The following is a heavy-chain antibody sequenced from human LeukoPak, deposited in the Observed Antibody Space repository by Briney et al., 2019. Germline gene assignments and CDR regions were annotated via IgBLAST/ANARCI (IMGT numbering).Heavy chain of an antibody. J-gene: IGHJ4*02. D-gene: IGHD6-6*01. Sequence: PGGSLRLSCAASGFTFSSYSMNWVRQAPGKGLEWVSSISSSSSYIYYADSVKGRFTISRDNAKNSLYLQMNSLRAEDTAVYYCARDGRSSSIEFDYWGQGTLVTVSS. CDR3: ARDGRSSSIEFDY. CDR1: GFTFSSYS. CDR2: ISSSSSYI. V-gene: IGHV3-21*01.